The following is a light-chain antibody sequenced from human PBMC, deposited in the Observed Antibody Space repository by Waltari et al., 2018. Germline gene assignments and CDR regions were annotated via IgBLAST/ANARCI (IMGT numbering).Light chain of an antibody. CDR1: GGHSSNV. Sequence: QLVLTQSPSASASLGASVKLTCTLSGGHSSNVIAWHEQQPEKGPRYLMKVNSDCSHSKGDEFPCRFSGSSSGAGRYLTISSVQAEDEADYYCQTGGHGTWVFGGGTKLTVL. CDR2: VNSDCSH. J-gene: IGLJ3*02. CDR3: QTGGHGTWV. V-gene: IGLV4-69*01.